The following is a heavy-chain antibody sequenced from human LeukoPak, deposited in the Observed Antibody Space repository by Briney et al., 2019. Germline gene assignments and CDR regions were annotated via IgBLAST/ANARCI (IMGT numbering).Heavy chain of an antibody. D-gene: IGHD3-22*01. CDR3: ARGRKRRVYYDSSGYYYGFDY. CDR1: GGSISSYY. CDR2: IYYSGST. J-gene: IGHJ4*02. V-gene: IGHV4-59*01. Sequence: PSETLSLTCTVSGGSISSYYWSWIRQPPGKGLEWIGYIYYSGSTNYNPSLKSRVTISVDTSKNQFSLKLSSVTAADTAVYYCARGRKRRVYYDSSGYYYGFDYWGQGTLVTVSS.